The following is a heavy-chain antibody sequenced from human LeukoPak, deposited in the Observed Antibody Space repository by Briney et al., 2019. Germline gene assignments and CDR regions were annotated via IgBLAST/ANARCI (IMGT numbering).Heavy chain of an antibody. CDR3: AKRWYSSGWYNDYFDY. Sequence: GGSLRLSCAASRFTFSSSAMSWVRQAPGKGLEWVSAISGSGGSTYYADSVKGRFTISRDNSKNTLYLQMNSLRAEDTAVYYCAKRWYSSGWYNDYFDYWGQGTLVTVSS. CDR1: RFTFSSSA. J-gene: IGHJ4*02. V-gene: IGHV3-23*01. CDR2: ISGSGGST. D-gene: IGHD6-19*01.